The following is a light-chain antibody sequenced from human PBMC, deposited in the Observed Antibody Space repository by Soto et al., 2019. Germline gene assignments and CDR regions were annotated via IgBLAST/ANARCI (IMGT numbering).Light chain of an antibody. CDR2: DVS. CDR1: SRDIGGYNY. Sequence: QSALTQPASMSGSPGQSITISCTGTSRDIGGYNYVSWYQQHPGKAPKLMIYDVSNWPSGVSNRFSGSKSGNTASLTISGLQAEDEADYYCSSYTSSSTVVFGGGTKLTVL. CDR3: SSYTSSSTVV. V-gene: IGLV2-14*03. J-gene: IGLJ2*01.